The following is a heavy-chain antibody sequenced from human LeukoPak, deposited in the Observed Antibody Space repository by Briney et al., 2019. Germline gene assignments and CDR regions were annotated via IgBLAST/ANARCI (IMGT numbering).Heavy chain of an antibody. V-gene: IGHV3-9*01. D-gene: IGHD7-27*01. CDR3: VKDTSLGLDAFQD. Sequence: GGSLRLSCAASGFPFDDYAMSWVRQAPGKGLEWVSGISWNSLTTDYAGSVKGRFSISRDNAKNSLYLEMKSLRPEDTALYYCVKDTSLGLDAFQDWGQGTMIIASS. CDR2: ISWNSLTT. CDR1: GFPFDDYA. J-gene: IGHJ3*01.